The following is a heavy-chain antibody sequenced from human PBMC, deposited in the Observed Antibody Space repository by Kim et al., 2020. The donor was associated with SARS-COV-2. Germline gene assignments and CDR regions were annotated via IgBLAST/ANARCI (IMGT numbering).Heavy chain of an antibody. CDR1: GFTFSSYG. Sequence: GGSLRLSCAASGFTFSSYGMHWVRQAPGKGLEWVAVIWYDGSNKYYADSVKGRFTISRDNSKNTLYLQMNSLRAEDTAVYYCAKGGSTAMDSFEYWGQGTLVTVSS. CDR2: IWYDGSNK. D-gene: IGHD5-18*01. CDR3: AKGGSTAMDSFEY. V-gene: IGHV3-33*06. J-gene: IGHJ4*02.